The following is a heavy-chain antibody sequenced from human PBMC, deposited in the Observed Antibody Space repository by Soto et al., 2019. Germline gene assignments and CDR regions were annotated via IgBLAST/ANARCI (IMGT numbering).Heavy chain of an antibody. CDR1: GFTVSSNY. J-gene: IGHJ6*03. CDR2: IYSGGST. V-gene: IGHV3-66*01. CDR3: ARATYSSQPGATYYYYMDV. Sequence: GGSLRLSCAASGFTVSSNYMSWVRQAPGKGLEWVSVIYSGGSTYYADSVKGRFTISRDNSKNTRYLQMNSLRAEDTAVYYCARATYSSQPGATYYYYMDVWGKGTTVTVSS. D-gene: IGHD6-13*01.